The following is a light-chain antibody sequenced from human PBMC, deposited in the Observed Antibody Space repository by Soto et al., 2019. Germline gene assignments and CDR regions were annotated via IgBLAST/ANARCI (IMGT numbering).Light chain of an antibody. V-gene: IGKV1-12*01. CDR1: QAISTW. Sequence: DIQMTQSPSSVSASVGDRVTITCRASQAISTWLAWYQQKPGKAPKLLVYSASSLQTGGPSRFSGSGSGTDFTLTISSLQPEDFATYYCQQADSFPITFGQGTRLEIK. CDR3: QQADSFPIT. J-gene: IGKJ5*01. CDR2: SAS.